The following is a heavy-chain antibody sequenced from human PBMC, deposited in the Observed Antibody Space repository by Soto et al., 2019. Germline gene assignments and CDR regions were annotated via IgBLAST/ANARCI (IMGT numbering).Heavy chain of an antibody. Sequence: SETLSLTCAVSGGSISSSDWWSWVRQPPGKGLEWIGYIYHSGSTYYNPSLKSRVTISVDTSKNQFSLKLSSVTAADTAVYYCARDSGYCSGGSCYSARYFDYWGQGTLVTVSS. J-gene: IGHJ4*02. D-gene: IGHD2-15*01. CDR2: IYHSGST. V-gene: IGHV4-4*02. CDR1: GGSISSSDW. CDR3: ARDSGYCSGGSCYSARYFDY.